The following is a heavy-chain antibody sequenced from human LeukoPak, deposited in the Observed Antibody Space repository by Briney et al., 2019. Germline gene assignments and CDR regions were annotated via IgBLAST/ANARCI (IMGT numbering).Heavy chain of an antibody. CDR1: GFTFSSYT. V-gene: IGHV3-23*01. D-gene: IGHD6-19*01. CDR3: AKAGAGAVAGIFDY. J-gene: IGHJ4*02. CDR2: ISGSGGST. Sequence: GGSLRLSCAASGFTFSSYTMSWVRQAPGKGLEWVSAISGSGGSTYYADSVKGRFTISRDNSKNTLYLQMNSLRAEDTAVYYCAKAGAGAVAGIFDYWGQGTLVTVSS.